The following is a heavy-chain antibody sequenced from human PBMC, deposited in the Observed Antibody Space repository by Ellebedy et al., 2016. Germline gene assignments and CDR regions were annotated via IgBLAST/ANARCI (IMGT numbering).Heavy chain of an antibody. CDR3: ATERGTAVANPDS. J-gene: IGHJ4*02. Sequence: SVKVSXXASGGTFSRDAISWVRQAPGQGLEWMGGIIPVFGVPYYAQSFQGRVTITADESTSTGYMELSSLTSEDTAVYYCATERGTAVANPDSWGQGTLVTVSS. CDR2: IIPVFGVP. D-gene: IGHD6-19*01. V-gene: IGHV1-69*13. CDR1: GGTFSRDA.